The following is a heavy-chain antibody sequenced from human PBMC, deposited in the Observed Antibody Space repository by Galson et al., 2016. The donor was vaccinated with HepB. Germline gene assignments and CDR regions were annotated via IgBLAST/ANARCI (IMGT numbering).Heavy chain of an antibody. D-gene: IGHD3-3*01. CDR2: IYSIGTT. CDR3: ARNVPVTIFGY. J-gene: IGHJ4*02. V-gene: IGHV3-66*01. Sequence: SLRLSCAASGFTVSNNYMTWVRHAPGKGLEWVSLIYSIGTTLYADSVKGSFTISRDSSKNTLYLQMNSLRPEDTAVYYCARNVPVTIFGYWGQGTLVTVSS. CDR1: GFTVSNNY.